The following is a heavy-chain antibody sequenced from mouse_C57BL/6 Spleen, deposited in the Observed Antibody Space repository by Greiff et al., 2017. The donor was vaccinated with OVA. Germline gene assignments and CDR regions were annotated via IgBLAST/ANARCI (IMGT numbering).Heavy chain of an antibody. J-gene: IGHJ2*01. Sequence: QVQLQQPGAELVMPGASVKLSCKASGYTFTSYWMHWVKQRPGQGLEWIGEIDPSDSYTNYNQKFKGKSTLTVDKSSSTAYMQLISLTSEDSAVYYCARIALHYGSSYLDYWGQGTTLTVSS. V-gene: IGHV1-69*01. CDR2: IDPSDSYT. D-gene: IGHD1-1*01. CDR3: ARIALHYGSSYLDY. CDR1: GYTFTSYW.